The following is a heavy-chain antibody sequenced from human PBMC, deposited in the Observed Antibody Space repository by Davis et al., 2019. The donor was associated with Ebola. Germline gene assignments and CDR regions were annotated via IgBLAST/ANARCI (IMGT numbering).Heavy chain of an antibody. CDR3: ARPLSTYYYYGMDV. J-gene: IGHJ6*02. CDR2: INHSGST. Sequence: PGGSLRLSCTVSGGSISSSSYYWGWIRQPPGKGLEWIGEINHSGSTNYNPSLKSRVTISVDTSKNQFSLKLSSVTAADTAVYYCARPLSTYYYYGMDVWGQGTTVTVSS. V-gene: IGHV4-39*07. CDR1: GGSISSSSYY. D-gene: IGHD2-2*01.